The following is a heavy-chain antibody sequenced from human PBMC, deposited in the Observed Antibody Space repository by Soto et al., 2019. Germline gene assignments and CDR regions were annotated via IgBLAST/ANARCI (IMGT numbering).Heavy chain of an antibody. D-gene: IGHD5-18*01. V-gene: IGHV4-59*08. J-gene: IGHJ4*02. CDR3: ESRGWIQQWNYFYY. Sequence: SETLSLTCTVSGGSISNYYWSWIRQPPWKGLEWIGYIYYSGSTNYNPSLKSRVTISVDTSKNQFSLKLSSVTAADTAVYYCESRGWIQQWNYFYYWGQGTLVTVSS. CDR2: IYYSGST. CDR1: GGSISNYY.